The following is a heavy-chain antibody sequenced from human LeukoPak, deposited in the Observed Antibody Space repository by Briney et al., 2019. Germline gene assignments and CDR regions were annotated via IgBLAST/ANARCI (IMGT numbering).Heavy chain of an antibody. CDR1: GGSICSASSY. CDR3: ASPGGNRWLQFYHFDY. Sequence: PSETLSLTCTVSGGSICSASSYWAWVRQPPGKGLEWIGIMYYTGGTYYNPSLKSRVTISEDTSKNQFSLKLSSVTAADTAVYYCASPGGNRWLQFYHFDYWGQGTLVTVSS. D-gene: IGHD5-24*01. J-gene: IGHJ4*02. CDR2: MYYTGGT. V-gene: IGHV4-39*01.